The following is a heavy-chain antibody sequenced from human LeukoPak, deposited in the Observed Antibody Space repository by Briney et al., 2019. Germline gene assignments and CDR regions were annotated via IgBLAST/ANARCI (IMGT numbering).Heavy chain of an antibody. CDR2: ISGSGGST. D-gene: IGHD4-17*01. V-gene: IGHV3-23*01. CDR3: AKDSAVTTPSLFDY. Sequence: GGSLRLSCAASGFTFDDYAMSWVRQAPGKGLEWVSAISGSGGSTYYADSVKGRFTISRDNSKNTLYLQMNSLRAEDTAVYYCAKDSAVTTPSLFDYWGQGTLVTVSS. CDR1: GFTFDDYA. J-gene: IGHJ4*02.